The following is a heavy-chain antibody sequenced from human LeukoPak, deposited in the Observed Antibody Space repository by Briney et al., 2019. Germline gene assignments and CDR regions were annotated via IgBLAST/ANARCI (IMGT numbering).Heavy chain of an antibody. CDR1: GYTFTSYG. CDR3: ATDPYCSSTSCYFGRAFDI. CDR2: ISAYNGNT. D-gene: IGHD2-2*01. V-gene: IGHV1-18*01. Sequence: GASVKVSCKASGYTFTSYGISWVRQAPGQGLEWMGWISAYNGNTNYAQKLQGRVTMTTDTSTSTAYMELRSLRSDDTAVYYCATDPYCSSTSCYFGRAFDIWGQGTMVTVSS. J-gene: IGHJ3*02.